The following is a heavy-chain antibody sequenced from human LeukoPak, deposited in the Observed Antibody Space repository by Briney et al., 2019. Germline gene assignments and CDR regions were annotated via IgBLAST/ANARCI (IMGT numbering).Heavy chain of an antibody. CDR1: GFTFSIYA. Sequence: GGSLRLSCAASGFTFSIYAMSWVRQAPGKGLEWVSAISGSGGSTYYADSVKGRFTISRDNAKNSLYLQMNSLRAEDTAVYFCARFGLSMVPNWGQGTLVTVSS. D-gene: IGHD3-10*01. V-gene: IGHV3-23*01. CDR2: ISGSGGST. J-gene: IGHJ4*02. CDR3: ARFGLSMVPN.